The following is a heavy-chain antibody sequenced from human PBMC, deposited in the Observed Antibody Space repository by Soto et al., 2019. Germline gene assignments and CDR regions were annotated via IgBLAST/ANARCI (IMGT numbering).Heavy chain of an antibody. Sequence: EVQLLESGGGLVQPGGSLRLSCAASGFTFSSYAMSWVRQAPGKGLEWVSAISGSGGSTYYADSVKGRFTISRDNSKNTLYLQMNSLRAEDTAVYYCAKARDGYNFYYYGMGVWGQGTTVTVSS. CDR2: ISGSGGST. J-gene: IGHJ6*02. V-gene: IGHV3-23*01. CDR1: GFTFSSYA. D-gene: IGHD5-12*01. CDR3: AKARDGYNFYYYGMGV.